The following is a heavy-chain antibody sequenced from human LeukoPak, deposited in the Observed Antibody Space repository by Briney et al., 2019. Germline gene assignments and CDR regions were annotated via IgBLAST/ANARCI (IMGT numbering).Heavy chain of an antibody. V-gene: IGHV3-11*06. Sequence: VGSLRLSCAASGFTFRDYYMSWGCEAPRKGLERVSYISSSSSYTNSADSVKGRFTISRDNAKNSLYLQMNSRRAEDTPVYYCARNGSGGFFDYWGQGTLVSVSS. CDR3: ARNGSGGFFDY. CDR2: ISSSSSYT. D-gene: IGHD5-24*01. CDR1: GFTFRDYY. J-gene: IGHJ4*02.